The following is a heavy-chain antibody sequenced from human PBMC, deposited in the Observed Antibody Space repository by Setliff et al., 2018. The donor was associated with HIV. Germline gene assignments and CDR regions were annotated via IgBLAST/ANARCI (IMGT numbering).Heavy chain of an antibody. D-gene: IGHD4-4*01. CDR1: GFTFNKAW. J-gene: IGHJ5*02. CDR3: ARASRVRAHHDYSNYKGWFDP. Sequence: GGSLRLSCTASGFTFNKAWMSWVRQAPGKGLEWVANIKQDGSEKYYVDSAKGRFTISRDNAKNSLYLQMNSLRAEDTAVYYCARASRVRAHHDYSNYKGWFDPWGQGTLVTVSS. V-gene: IGHV3-7*01. CDR2: IKQDGSEK.